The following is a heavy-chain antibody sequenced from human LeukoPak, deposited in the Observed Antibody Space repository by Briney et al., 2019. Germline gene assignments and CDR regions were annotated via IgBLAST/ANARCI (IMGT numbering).Heavy chain of an antibody. J-gene: IGHJ6*03. D-gene: IGHD1-26*01. CDR1: GFTFSSYW. V-gene: IGHV3-74*01. Sequence: GGSLRLSCVASGFTFSSYWMHWVRQAPGKGLVWVSRIKSDGSNIIYGDSVKGRFTISRDNAKNTLYLQMNSLRPEDTAVYYCARNWDDDYYYMDVWGKGTTVTVSS. CDR3: ARNWDDDYYYMDV. CDR2: IKSDGSNI.